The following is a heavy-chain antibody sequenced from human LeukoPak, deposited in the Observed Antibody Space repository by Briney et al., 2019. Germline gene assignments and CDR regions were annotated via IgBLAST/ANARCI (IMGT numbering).Heavy chain of an antibody. CDR3: ARDGPYGSGSYYNINWFDP. Sequence: ASVKVSCKASGYTFTDYYIHWVRQAPGQGLEWMGWINPNSGGTNYAQKFQGRVTMTRDTSISTAYMELSRLRSDDTAVYYCARDGPYGSGSYYNINWFDPWGQGTLVTVSS. J-gene: IGHJ5*02. V-gene: IGHV1-2*02. CDR1: GYTFTDYY. D-gene: IGHD3-10*01. CDR2: INPNSGGT.